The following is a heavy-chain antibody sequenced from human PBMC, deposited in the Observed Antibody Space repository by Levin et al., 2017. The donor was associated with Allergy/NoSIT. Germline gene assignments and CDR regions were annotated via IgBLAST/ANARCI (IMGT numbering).Heavy chain of an antibody. V-gene: IGHV3-23*01. CDR1: GLTFNNCA. Sequence: GGSLRLSCAASGLTFNNCAMGWVRQAPGKGLEWVSITSGSGGETYYADSVKGRFIISRDNSKNTLYLQMNSLSAEDTALYYCGGRPVPSALGPIDYCGQGTLVTVSS. J-gene: IGHJ4*02. CDR2: TSGSGGET. D-gene: IGHD2-15*01. CDR3: GGRPVPSALGPIDY.